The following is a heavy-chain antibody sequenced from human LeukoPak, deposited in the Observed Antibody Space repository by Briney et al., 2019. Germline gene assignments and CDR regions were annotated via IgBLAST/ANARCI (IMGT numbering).Heavy chain of an antibody. CDR3: GRERYGELGPIEY. CDR2: IYYSGST. V-gene: IGHV4-59*01. CDR1: GGTISSYY. J-gene: IGHJ4*02. Sequence: SETLSLTCTVSGGTISSYYLSWIRQPPGKGLEWIGYIYYSGSTNYNPSLKSRVTISVNTSKNQFSLKLSSVTAADTAVYYYGRERYGELGPIEYWGQGTLVTVSS. D-gene: IGHD3-10*01.